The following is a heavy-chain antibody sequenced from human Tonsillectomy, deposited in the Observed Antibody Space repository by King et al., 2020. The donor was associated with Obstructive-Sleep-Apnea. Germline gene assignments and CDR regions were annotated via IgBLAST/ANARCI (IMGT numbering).Heavy chain of an antibody. D-gene: IGHD3-22*01. CDR3: ARDLNYYDSSGYYERFDY. V-gene: IGHV3-21*01. CDR1: GFTFSSYS. Sequence: VQLVESGGGLVKPGGSLRLSCAASGFTFSSYSMNWVRQAPGKGLEWVSSISSSSSYIYYADSVKGRFTISRDNAKNSLYLQMNSLRAEDTAVYYCARDLNYYDSSGYYERFDYWGQGTLVTVPS. CDR2: ISSSSSYI. J-gene: IGHJ4*02.